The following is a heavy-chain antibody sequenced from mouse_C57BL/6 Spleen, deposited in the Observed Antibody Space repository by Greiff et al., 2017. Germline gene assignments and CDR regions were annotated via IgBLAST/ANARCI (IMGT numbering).Heavy chain of an antibody. CDR3: ARNLASTFYAVGY. D-gene: IGHD6-1*01. Sequence: VQLQQSGPELVKPGASVKISCKASGYSFTGYYMNWVKQSPEKSLEWIGEINPSTGGTTYNQKFKAKATLTVDKSSSTAYMQLKGLTSEDAAVYCCARNLASTFYAVGYWGQGTTVTVAS. V-gene: IGHV1-42*01. CDR2: INPSTGGT. J-gene: IGHJ4*01. CDR1: GYSFTGYY.